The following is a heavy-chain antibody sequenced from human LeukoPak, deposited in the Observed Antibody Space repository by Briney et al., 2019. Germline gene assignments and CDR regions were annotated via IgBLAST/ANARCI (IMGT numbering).Heavy chain of an antibody. J-gene: IGHJ4*02. V-gene: IGHV4-59*01. CDR2: IYYNGST. CDR3: ARRAGAYSHPYDY. D-gene: IGHD4/OR15-4a*01. CDR1: GGSIRSYY. Sequence: SETLSLTCTVSGGSIRSYYWSWIRQPPGKGLEWIGYIYYNGSTNYNPSLRGRVTISVDTSKNQFSLKLSSVTAADTAVYYCARRAGAYSHPYDYWGQGTLVTVSS.